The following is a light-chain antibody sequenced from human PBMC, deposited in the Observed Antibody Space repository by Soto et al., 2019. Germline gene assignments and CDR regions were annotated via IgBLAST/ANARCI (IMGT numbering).Light chain of an antibody. CDR3: SSYTTSSTLV. CDR1: SSDVGAYNY. CDR2: DVT. Sequence: QSALTQPASVSGSPGQSITISCTGTSSDVGAYNYVSWYQQLPDKAPKLIIYDVTYRPSGVSNRFSGSKSGNTASLTISGLQAEAEADYFCSSYTTSSTLVFGGGTKLTVL. V-gene: IGLV2-14*03. J-gene: IGLJ3*02.